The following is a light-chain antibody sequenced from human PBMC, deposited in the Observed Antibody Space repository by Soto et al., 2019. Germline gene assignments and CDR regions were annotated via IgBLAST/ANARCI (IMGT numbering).Light chain of an antibody. Sequence: IVITKTPATLSVAHGERVTFSCRASQGVSRKLAWYQHKPGQAPRLLISGASTGATGIPARFSGSGSGTEFTLTIISLQSEDCVIYYCQQYHTWPITFGEGTKVDIK. CDR2: GAS. J-gene: IGKJ4*02. CDR1: QGVSRK. CDR3: QQYHTWPIT. V-gene: IGKV3-15*01.